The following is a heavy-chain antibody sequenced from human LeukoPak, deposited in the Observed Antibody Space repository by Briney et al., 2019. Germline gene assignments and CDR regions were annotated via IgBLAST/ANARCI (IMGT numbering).Heavy chain of an antibody. CDR2: IWFDGTNK. V-gene: IGHV3-33*01. Sequence: GGSLRLYGAASGFTFSSHGMHWVRRAPGKGLEGVAVIWFDGTNKYDADSVKGRFTISRDNSKDTLYLQMNNLRADDTAVYYCARDRIAVATSFFDYWGQGTRVTVSS. D-gene: IGHD6-19*01. J-gene: IGHJ4*02. CDR1: GFTFSSHG. CDR3: ARDRIAVATSFFDY.